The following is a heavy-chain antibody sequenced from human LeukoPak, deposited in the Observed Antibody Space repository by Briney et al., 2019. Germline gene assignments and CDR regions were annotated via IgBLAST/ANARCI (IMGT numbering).Heavy chain of an antibody. J-gene: IGHJ3*02. D-gene: IGHD2-2*01. CDR1: GGSISSGDYY. V-gene: IGHV4-61*02. CDR2: IYTSGST. Sequence: SETLSLTCTVSGGSISSGDYYWSWIRQPAGKGLEWIGRIYTSGSTNYNPSLKSRVTMSVDTSKNQFSLKLSSVTAADTAVYYCARFGYCSSTSCYGDAFDIWGQGTMVTVSS. CDR3: ARFGYCSSTSCYGDAFDI.